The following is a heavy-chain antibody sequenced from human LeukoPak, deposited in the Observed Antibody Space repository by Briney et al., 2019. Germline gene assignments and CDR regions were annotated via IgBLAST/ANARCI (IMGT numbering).Heavy chain of an antibody. J-gene: IGHJ6*02. CDR3: ARGRVDIVVVVADKGDYYGMGV. Sequence: SETLSLTCAVYGGSFSGYYWSWIRQPPGKGLEWIGEINHSGSTNYNPSLRSRVTISVDTSKNQFSLKLSSVTAADTAVYYCARGRVDIVVVVADKGDYYGMGVWGQGTTVTVSS. V-gene: IGHV4-34*01. CDR2: INHSGST. D-gene: IGHD2-15*01. CDR1: GGSFSGYY.